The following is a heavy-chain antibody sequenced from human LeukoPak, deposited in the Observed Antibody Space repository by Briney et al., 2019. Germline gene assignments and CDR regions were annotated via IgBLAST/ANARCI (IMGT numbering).Heavy chain of an antibody. V-gene: IGHV3-66*01. CDR2: IYSGGST. J-gene: IGHJ3*02. CDR3: ANPYGSDAFDI. Sequence: GGSLRLSCAASGLTVSSNYMNWVRQAPGKGLEWVSVIYSGGSTYYADSVKGRFTISRDNSKNTLYLQMNSLRAEDTAVYYCANPYGSDAFDIWGQGTMVTVSS. D-gene: IGHD4-17*01. CDR1: GLTVSSNY.